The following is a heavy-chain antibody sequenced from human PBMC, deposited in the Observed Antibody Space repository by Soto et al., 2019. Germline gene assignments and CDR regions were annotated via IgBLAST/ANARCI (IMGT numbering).Heavy chain of an antibody. J-gene: IGHJ6*02. CDR1: GFTFNTYT. V-gene: IGHV3-21*01. CDR2: ISSRSIYI. Sequence: EVQLVESGGGLVKPGGSLRLSCAASGFTFNTYTMNWVRQAPGKGLEWVSSISSRSIYIYYADSVTGRFTISRDDARNSLYLQMNSLRAEDPAVYYCAREEVSRPNTYHGLDVWGQGTTVTVSS. CDR3: AREEVSRPNTYHGLDV.